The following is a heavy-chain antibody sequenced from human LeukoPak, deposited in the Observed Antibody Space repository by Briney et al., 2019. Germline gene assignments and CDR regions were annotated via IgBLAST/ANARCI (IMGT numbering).Heavy chain of an antibody. V-gene: IGHV4-34*01. CDR2: INHSGST. J-gene: IGHJ4*02. CDR1: GGSFSGYY. CDR3: ARGPRRGGYGQYDY. Sequence: PSETPSLTCAVYGGSFSGYYWSWIRQPPGKGLEWIGEINHSGSTNYNPSLKSRVTISVDTSKNQFSLKLSSVTAADTAVYYCARGPRRGGYGQYDYWGQGTLVTVSS. D-gene: IGHD5-24*01.